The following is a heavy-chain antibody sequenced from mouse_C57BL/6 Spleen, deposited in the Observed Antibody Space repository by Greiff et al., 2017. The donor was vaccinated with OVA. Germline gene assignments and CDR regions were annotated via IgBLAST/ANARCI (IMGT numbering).Heavy chain of an antibody. D-gene: IGHD1-1*01. CDR1: GYTFTSYW. V-gene: IGHV1-64*01. CDR2: IHPNSGST. CDR3: ARFETTSVASGYAMDY. Sequence: QVQLQQPGAELVKPGASVKLSCKASGYTFTSYWMHWVTQRPGQGLEWIGMIHPNSGSTNYNEKFKSKATLTVDKSSSTAYRQLSSLTSKDSADYYCARFETTSVASGYAMDYGGQGTSVTVSS. J-gene: IGHJ4*01.